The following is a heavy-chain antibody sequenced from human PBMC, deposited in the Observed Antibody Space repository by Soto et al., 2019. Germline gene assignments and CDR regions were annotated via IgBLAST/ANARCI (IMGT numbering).Heavy chain of an antibody. CDR3: VKYCSGGSCYID. J-gene: IGHJ4*02. D-gene: IGHD2-15*01. CDR2: IYSGGST. CDR1: GFTVSSNY. V-gene: IGHV3-66*01. Sequence: GGSLRLSCAASGFTVSSNYMSWVRQAPGKGLEWVSVIYSGGSTYYADSVKGRFTISRDNSKNTLYLQMSSLRAEDTAVYYCVKYCSGGSCYIDWGQGTLVTVSS.